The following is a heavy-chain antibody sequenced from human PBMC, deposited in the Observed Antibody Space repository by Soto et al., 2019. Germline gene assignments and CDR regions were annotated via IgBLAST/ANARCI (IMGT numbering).Heavy chain of an antibody. Sequence: QVQLVQSGAEVKKPESSVKVSCKASGGTFSSYAISWVRQAPGQGLEWMGGIIPIFGTANYAQKFQGRVTITADDSTSTAYMELSRLGSEDTAVYYCAGPGYYYDSRGYYYYWGQGTLVTVSS. D-gene: IGHD3-22*01. V-gene: IGHV1-69*01. J-gene: IGHJ4*02. CDR1: GGTFSSYA. CDR2: IIPIFGTA. CDR3: AGPGYYYDSRGYYYY.